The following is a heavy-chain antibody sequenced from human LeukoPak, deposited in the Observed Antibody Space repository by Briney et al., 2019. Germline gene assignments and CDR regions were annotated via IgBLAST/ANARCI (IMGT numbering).Heavy chain of an antibody. CDR1: GFSLSTSGEA. D-gene: IGHD3-10*01. CDR3: ARGPDSGSYYAWFDP. V-gene: IGHV4-31*03. J-gene: IGHJ5*02. CDR2: IYYSGST. Sequence: SGPTLVNPTQTLTLTCTFSGFSLSTSGEAVGWIRQPPGKALEWIGYIYYSGSTQYNPSLKSRVSISVDTSKNQFSLKLNSVTAADAAVYYCARGPDSGSYYAWFDPWGQGTLVTVSS.